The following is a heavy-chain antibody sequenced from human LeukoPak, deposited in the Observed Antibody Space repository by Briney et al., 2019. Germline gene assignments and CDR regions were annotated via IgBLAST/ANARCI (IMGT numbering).Heavy chain of an antibody. J-gene: IGHJ4*02. CDR3: ARDGRVDGIAMAGTYPSGL. D-gene: IGHD6-19*01. CDR2: ISSSSSYI. CDR1: GFTSISYS. V-gene: IGHV3-21*01. Sequence: KTGGSLRLSCAASGFTSISYSMNWVRQAPGKGLEWVSSISSSSSYIYYADSVKGRFTISRDNAKNSLYLQMNSLRAEDTAVYYCARDGRVDGIAMAGTYPSGLWGQGTLVTVSS.